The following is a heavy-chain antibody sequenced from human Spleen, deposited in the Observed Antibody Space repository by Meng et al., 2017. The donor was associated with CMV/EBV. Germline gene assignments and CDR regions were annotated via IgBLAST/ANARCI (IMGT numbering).Heavy chain of an antibody. D-gene: IGHD1-7*01. CDR3: ARDITGTTGFDY. V-gene: IGHV3-30*02. Sequence: GGSLRLSCAASGFTFSSYGMHWVRQAPGKGLEWVAFIRYDGSNKYYADSVKGRFTISRDNAKNSLYLQMNSLRAEDTAVYYCARDITGTTGFDYWGQGTLVTVSS. CDR1: GFTFSSYG. CDR2: IRYDGSNK. J-gene: IGHJ4*02.